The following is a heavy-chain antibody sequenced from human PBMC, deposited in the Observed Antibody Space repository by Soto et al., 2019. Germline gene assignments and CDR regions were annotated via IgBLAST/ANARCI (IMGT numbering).Heavy chain of an antibody. Sequence: PGGSLRLSCAASGFTFSSYGMHWVRQAPGKGLEWVAVISYDGSNKYYADSVKGRFTISRDNSKNTLYLQMNSLRAEETAVYYCAKATSLLRFLEWLFDYWGQGTLVTVSS. D-gene: IGHD3-3*01. CDR3: AKATSLLRFLEWLFDY. CDR1: GFTFSSYG. V-gene: IGHV3-30*18. CDR2: ISYDGSNK. J-gene: IGHJ4*02.